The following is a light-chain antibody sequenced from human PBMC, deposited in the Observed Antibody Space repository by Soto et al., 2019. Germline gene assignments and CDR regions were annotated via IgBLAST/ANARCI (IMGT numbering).Light chain of an antibody. CDR3: CSYAGSYNYV. Sequence: QSALTQPRSVSGSPGQSVTISCTGTSSDVGGYNSVSWYQHHPGKAPKVIIYDVTKGPSGVPDRFSGSKSGNTASLTISGLQAEDEADYYCCSYAGSYNYVFGSGTKLTVL. CDR2: DVT. V-gene: IGLV2-11*01. CDR1: SSDVGGYNS. J-gene: IGLJ1*01.